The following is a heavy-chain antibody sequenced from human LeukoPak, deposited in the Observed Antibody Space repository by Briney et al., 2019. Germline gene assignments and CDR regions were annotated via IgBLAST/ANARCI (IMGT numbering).Heavy chain of an antibody. V-gene: IGHV4-39*07. J-gene: IGHJ3*01. D-gene: IGHD5-12*01. CDR2: IYYSGST. CDR1: GGSISSNSYY. CDR3: AREGGVATSRPFDF. Sequence: SETLSLTCTVSGGSISSNSYYWGWIRQPPGKGLEWIGSIYYSGSTYYNPSLKSRVTISVDTSKNQFSLKLSSVTAADTAVYYCAREGGVATSRPFDFWGQGTMVTVSS.